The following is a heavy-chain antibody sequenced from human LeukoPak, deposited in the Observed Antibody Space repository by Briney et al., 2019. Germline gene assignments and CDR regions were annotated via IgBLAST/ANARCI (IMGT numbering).Heavy chain of an antibody. Sequence: GSSVKVSCKASGGTFSSYAISWVRQAPGQGLEWMGRIIPILGIANYAQKFQGRVTITADKSTSTAYMELSSLRSEDTAVYYCARSSRSGYYFDYWGQGTLVTASS. CDR3: ARSSRSGYYFDY. V-gene: IGHV1-69*04. D-gene: IGHD3-10*01. J-gene: IGHJ4*02. CDR1: GGTFSSYA. CDR2: IIPILGIA.